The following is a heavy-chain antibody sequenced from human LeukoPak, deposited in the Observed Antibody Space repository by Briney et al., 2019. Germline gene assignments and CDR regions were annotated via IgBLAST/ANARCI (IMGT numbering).Heavy chain of an antibody. CDR2: INHRGST. Sequence: SETLSLTCAVYGGSFSGYYWSWIRQPPGKGLEWIGEINHRGSTCYNPSLKSRLTISKDKFKNQFSLKLTSVTVADTAVYFCARVKAVAGTLPHLLDYWGQGTLVTVSS. CDR3: ARVKAVAGTLPHLLDY. J-gene: IGHJ4*01. D-gene: IGHD6-19*01. CDR1: GGSFSGYY. V-gene: IGHV4-34*01.